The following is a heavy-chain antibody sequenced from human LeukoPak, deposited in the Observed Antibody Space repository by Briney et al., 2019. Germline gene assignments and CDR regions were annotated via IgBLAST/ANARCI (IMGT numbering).Heavy chain of an antibody. Sequence: SETLSLTCTVSGGSISSYYWSWIRQPPGKGLEWIGYIYYSGSTYYNPSLKSRVTISVDTSKNQFSLKLSSVTAADTAVYYCARSRWLRLPDYWGQGTLVTVSS. J-gene: IGHJ4*02. CDR3: ARSRWLRLPDY. V-gene: IGHV4-59*08. D-gene: IGHD5-12*01. CDR2: IYYSGST. CDR1: GGSISSYY.